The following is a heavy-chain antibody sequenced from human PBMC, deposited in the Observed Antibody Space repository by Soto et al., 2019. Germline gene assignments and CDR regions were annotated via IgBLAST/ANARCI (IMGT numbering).Heavy chain of an antibody. Sequence: QLQLQESGPGLVRPSETLSLTCTVSGVSISGSRYYWGWIRQPPGRGLEWIGNVYYSGSTYYTPSLRSRVTLYVDTPKNQFSLNLNSVTAADTAVYYCARGGIPPSGYGIAYAMDVWGQGTTVTVSS. CDR3: ARGGIPPSGYGIAYAMDV. CDR2: VYYSGST. V-gene: IGHV4-39*01. J-gene: IGHJ6*02. D-gene: IGHD1-26*01. CDR1: GVSISGSRYY.